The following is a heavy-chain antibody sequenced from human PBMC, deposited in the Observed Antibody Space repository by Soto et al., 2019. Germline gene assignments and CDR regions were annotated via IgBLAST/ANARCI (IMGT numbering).Heavy chain of an antibody. CDR1: RFTFSSYG. CDR2: IWYDGSNK. CDR3: ARDRGVTTIDY. D-gene: IGHD4-17*01. J-gene: IGHJ4*02. V-gene: IGHV3-33*01. Sequence: QVQLVESGGGVVQPGRSLRLCCAASRFTFSSYGMHWVRQAPGKGLEWVAVIWYDGSNKYYADSVKGRFTISRDNSKNTLYLQMNSLRAEDTAVYYCARDRGVTTIDYWGQGTLVTVSS.